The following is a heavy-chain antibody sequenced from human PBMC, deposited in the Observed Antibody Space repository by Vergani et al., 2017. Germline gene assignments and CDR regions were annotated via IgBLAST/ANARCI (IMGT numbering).Heavy chain of an antibody. CDR2: ISGSGGST. V-gene: IGHV3-23*01. J-gene: IGHJ3*02. CDR3: ASGIAVAGTGAFDI. Sequence: EVQLLESGGGLVQPGGSLRLSCAASGFTFSSYAMSWVRQAPGKGLEWVSAISGSGGSTYYADSVKGRFTISRDNSISTAYLQWSSLKASDTAMYYCASGIAVAGTGAFDIWGQGTMVTVSS. D-gene: IGHD6-19*01. CDR1: GFTFSSYA.